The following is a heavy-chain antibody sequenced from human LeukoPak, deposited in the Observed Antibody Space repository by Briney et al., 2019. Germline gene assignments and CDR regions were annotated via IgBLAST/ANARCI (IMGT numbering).Heavy chain of an antibody. V-gene: IGHV4-59*12. D-gene: IGHD2-21*01. CDR1: GGSISSYY. CDR2: IYYSGSI. Sequence: SETLSLTCTVSGGSISSYYWSWIRQPPGKGLEWIGYIYYSGSIKYNSSPKSRVTISVDTSKNQISLKLRSVTAADTAVYYCAREVGVRAFDIWGQGTMVTVSS. CDR3: AREVGVRAFDI. J-gene: IGHJ3*02.